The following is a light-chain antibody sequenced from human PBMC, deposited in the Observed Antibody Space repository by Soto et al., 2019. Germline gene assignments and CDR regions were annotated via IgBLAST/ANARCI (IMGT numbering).Light chain of an antibody. CDR1: QSISSW. CDR2: KAS. Sequence: DIQMTQSPSTLSASVGDRVTITCRASQSISSWLAWYQQKPGKAPKLLIYKASTLKSGVPSRFSGSGSGTEFPLTISSLQPDDFATYYCQHYNSYSEAFGQGTTGDIK. V-gene: IGKV1-5*03. J-gene: IGKJ1*01. CDR3: QHYNSYSEA.